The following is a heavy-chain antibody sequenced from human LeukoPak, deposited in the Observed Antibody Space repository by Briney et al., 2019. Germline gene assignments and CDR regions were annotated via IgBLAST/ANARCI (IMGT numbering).Heavy chain of an antibody. V-gene: IGHV3-33*08. Sequence: GRSLRLSCAASGFTFGDYAMHWVRQAPGKGLEWVAVIWYDGSNKYYADSVKGRFTISRDNSKNTLYLQMNSLRAEDTAVYYCARDRSIVGARPTPSLAYWGQGTLVTVSS. D-gene: IGHD1-26*01. CDR3: ARDRSIVGARPTPSLAY. J-gene: IGHJ4*02. CDR1: GFTFGDYA. CDR2: IWYDGSNK.